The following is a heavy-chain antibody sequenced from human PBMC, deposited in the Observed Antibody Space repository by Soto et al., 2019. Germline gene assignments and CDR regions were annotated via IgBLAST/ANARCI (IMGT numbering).Heavy chain of an antibody. V-gene: IGHV3-30*18. D-gene: IGHD1-1*01. J-gene: IGHJ6*02. CDR1: GFTFSSYG. CDR3: AKDRGNWNNHYGMGV. CDR2: ISYDGSNK. Sequence: GGSLRLSCAASGFTFSSYGIHWVRQAPGKGLEWVAVISYDGSNKEYADSVKGRFTISRDNSKDTLDLQMNSLRAEDTAVYYCAKDRGNWNNHYGMGVWGQGTTVTVSS.